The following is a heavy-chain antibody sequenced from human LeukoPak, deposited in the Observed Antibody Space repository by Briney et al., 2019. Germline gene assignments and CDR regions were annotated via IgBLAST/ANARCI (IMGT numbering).Heavy chain of an antibody. J-gene: IGHJ4*02. D-gene: IGHD5-12*01. V-gene: IGHV4-34*01. CDR1: GGSFSGYY. CDR2: INHSGST. CDR3: ASGEWLRFFDY. Sequence: SETLSLTCAVYGGSFSGYYWSWIRQPPGKGLEWIGEINHSGSTNYNPSLKSRVTISVDTSKNQFSLKLSSVTAADTAVYYCASGEWLRFFDYWGQGTLVTVSS.